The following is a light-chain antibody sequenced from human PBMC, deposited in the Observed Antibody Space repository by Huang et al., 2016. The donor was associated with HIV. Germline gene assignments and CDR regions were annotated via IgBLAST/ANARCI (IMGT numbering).Light chain of an antibody. J-gene: IGKJ1*01. CDR2: AAS. V-gene: IGKV1-39*01. CDR3: QQTYSTPRT. Sequence: DIQMTQSPSSLSASVGDRVPITCRASQTINTYLNWYQQKPGKAPKLLIYAASSLHSGVPSRFIGMWSGTDFTLTISGLQREDFATYFCQQTYSTPRTFGQGTRVEIK. CDR1: QTINTY.